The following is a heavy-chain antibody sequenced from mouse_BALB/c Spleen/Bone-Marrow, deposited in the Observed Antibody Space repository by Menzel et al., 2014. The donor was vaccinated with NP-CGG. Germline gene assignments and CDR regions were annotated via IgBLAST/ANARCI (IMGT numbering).Heavy chain of an antibody. Sequence: QVQLQKSGAELVRPGASVKLSCKASGYTFTTHWVSWIKQRPGQGLEWIGRIDPSDNETHYNQKFKDKAMLTVDKSSNTAYMQLSSLTSEDSAVYYCARSYGKNVDYWGQGTALTVPS. J-gene: IGHJ2*01. CDR1: GYTFTTHW. CDR3: ARSYGKNVDY. CDR2: IDPSDNET. D-gene: IGHD2-1*01. V-gene: IGHV1-61*01.